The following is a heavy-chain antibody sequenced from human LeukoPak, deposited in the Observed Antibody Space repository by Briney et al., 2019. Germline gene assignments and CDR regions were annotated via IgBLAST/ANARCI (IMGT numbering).Heavy chain of an antibody. CDR2: FDPEDGET. CDR3: ATVRMSGSYSGYAFDI. J-gene: IGHJ3*02. V-gene: IGHV1-24*01. CDR1: GYTLTELS. D-gene: IGHD1-26*01. Sequence: GASVKVSCKVSGYTLTELSMHWVRQAPGKGLEWMGGFDPEDGETIYAQKFQGRVTMTEDTSTDTAYMELSSLRSEDTAVYYCATVRMSGSYSGYAFDIWGQGTMVTVSS.